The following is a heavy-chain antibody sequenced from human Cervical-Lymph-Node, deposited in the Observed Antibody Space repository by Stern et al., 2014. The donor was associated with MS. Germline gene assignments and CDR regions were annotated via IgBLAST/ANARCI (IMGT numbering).Heavy chain of an antibody. CDR2: INPSGGSK. CDR3: AREVAGHRLGMMDV. CDR1: GYTLTSYY. J-gene: IGHJ6*02. Sequence: QVQLVQSGAEVKKPGTSGKVSSKASGYTLTSYYIHWVRQAPGKGLEWMGLINPSGGSKTYAQKFQGRVTMTRDTSTSTVYMELSSLRSEDTAVYYCAREVAGHRLGMMDVWGQGTTVTVSS. V-gene: IGHV1-46*01. D-gene: IGHD6-19*01.